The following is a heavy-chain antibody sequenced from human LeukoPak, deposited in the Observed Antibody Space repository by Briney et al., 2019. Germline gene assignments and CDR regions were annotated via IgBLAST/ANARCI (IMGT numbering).Heavy chain of an antibody. CDR1: GYTFTGYY. V-gene: IGHV1-2*02. CDR3: ARASITMVRGVIKTKPLDY. D-gene: IGHD3-10*01. Sequence: GASVKVSCKASGYTFTGYYMHWVRQAPGQGLEWMGWINPNSGGTNYAQKFQGRVTMTRDTSISTAYMELSRLRSDDTAVYYCARASITMVRGVIKTKPLDYWGQGTLVTVSS. J-gene: IGHJ4*02. CDR2: INPNSGGT.